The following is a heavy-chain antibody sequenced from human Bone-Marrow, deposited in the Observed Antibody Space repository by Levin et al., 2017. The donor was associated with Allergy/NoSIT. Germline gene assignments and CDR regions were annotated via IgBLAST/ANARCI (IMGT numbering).Heavy chain of an antibody. CDR3: ARASSGSYWDYYYYYGMDV. J-gene: IGHJ6*02. CDR2: IWYDGSNK. CDR1: GFTFSSYG. V-gene: IGHV3-33*01. D-gene: IGHD1-26*01. Sequence: GESLKISCAASGFTFSSYGMHWVRQAPGKGLEWVAVIWYDGSNKYYADSVKGRFTISRDNSKNTLYLQMNSLRAEDTAVYYCARASSGSYWDYYYYYGMDVWGQGTTVTVSS.